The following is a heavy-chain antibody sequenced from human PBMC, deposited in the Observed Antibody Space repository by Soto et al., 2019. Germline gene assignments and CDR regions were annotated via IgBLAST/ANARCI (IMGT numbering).Heavy chain of an antibody. D-gene: IGHD1-1*01. CDR3: TRGHGSH. J-gene: IGHJ1*01. V-gene: IGHV1-8*01. CDR2: MNPFSGNA. Sequence: QVQLVQSWAEVQKPEASVRVSCKASVYTFTSYDIYGVRQATGQGPEWMGWMNPFSGNAVYTQKLQDLVTMTMDTSINTAYMEMSGLRSEYTAVSYCTRGHGSHWGQGSLVTVSS. CDR1: VYTFTSYD.